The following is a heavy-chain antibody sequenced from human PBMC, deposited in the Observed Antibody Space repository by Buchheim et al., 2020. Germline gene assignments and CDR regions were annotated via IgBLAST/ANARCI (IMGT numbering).Heavy chain of an antibody. V-gene: IGHV4-34*01. Sequence: QVQLQQWGAGLLKPSETLSLTCAVYGGSFSGYYWSWIRQPPGKGLEWIGEINHSGSTNYNPSLKSRVTISVDTSKNQFSLKLSSATAADTAVYYCARLIGRGWSLARFDYWGQGTL. CDR3: ARLIGRGWSLARFDY. D-gene: IGHD6-19*01. CDR1: GGSFSGYY. J-gene: IGHJ4*02. CDR2: INHSGST.